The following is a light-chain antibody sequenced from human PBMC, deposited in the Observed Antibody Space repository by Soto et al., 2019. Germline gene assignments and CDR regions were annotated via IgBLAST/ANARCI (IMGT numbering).Light chain of an antibody. CDR1: QSVSSN. Sequence: EIVMTQSPATLSVTAGERATLSCRASQSVSSNVAWYQQKPGQAPRLLIYGASTRATGIPARFSGSGSGTEFTLTISSLQSEDFAVSYCQQYNNWPLTVGPGTKVDIK. CDR3: QQYNNWPLT. J-gene: IGKJ3*01. V-gene: IGKV3-15*01. CDR2: GAS.